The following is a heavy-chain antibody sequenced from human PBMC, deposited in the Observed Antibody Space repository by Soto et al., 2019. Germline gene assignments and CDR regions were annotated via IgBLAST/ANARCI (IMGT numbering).Heavy chain of an antibody. V-gene: IGHV3-15*07. CDR2: IKSKTDGGTT. CDR1: GFTFSNAW. Sequence: EVQLVESGGGLVKPGGSLRLSCAASGFTFSNAWMNWVRQAPGKGLEWVGRIKSKTDGGTTDYAAPVKGRFTISRDDSKNTQYLQMNSLKTEETAVYYCTRENLSGYSYGGFGDWYFDLWGRGTLVTVSS. D-gene: IGHD5-18*01. J-gene: IGHJ2*01. CDR3: TRENLSGYSYGGFGDWYFDL.